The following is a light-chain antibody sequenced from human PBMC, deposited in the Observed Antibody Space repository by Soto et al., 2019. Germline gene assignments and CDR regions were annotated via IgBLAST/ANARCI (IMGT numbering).Light chain of an antibody. CDR3: QQYYDWPIT. V-gene: IGKV3-15*01. CDR2: GAS. J-gene: IGKJ5*01. Sequence: EIVLTQSPGTLSLSPGERATLSCRASQSVTSTYLDWYQQKPGQAPRLLIYGASTRATGIPARFSGSGSGADFTLTISSLQSEDFAAYYCQQYYDWPITFGQGTRLEIK. CDR1: QSVTSTY.